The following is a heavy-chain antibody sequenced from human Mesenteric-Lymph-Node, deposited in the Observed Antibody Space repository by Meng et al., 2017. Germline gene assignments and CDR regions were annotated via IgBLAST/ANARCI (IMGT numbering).Heavy chain of an antibody. V-gene: IGHV1-69*05. J-gene: IGHJ4*02. Sequence: SVKVSCKASGGTFSSYAISWVRQAPGQGLEWMGGIIPIFGTANYAQKFQGRATITTDESTSTAYMELSSLRSEDTAVYYCARWRDDYGDYNFDYWGQGTLVTVSS. D-gene: IGHD4-17*01. CDR3: ARWRDDYGDYNFDY. CDR1: GGTFSSYA. CDR2: IIPIFGTA.